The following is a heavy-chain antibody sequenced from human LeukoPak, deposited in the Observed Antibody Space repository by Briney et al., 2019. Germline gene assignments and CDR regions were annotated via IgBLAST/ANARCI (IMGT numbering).Heavy chain of an antibody. CDR1: AFTFSNYG. D-gene: IGHD3-10*01. J-gene: IGHJ6*03. V-gene: IGHV3-30*02. CDR3: AKDSAFYYIDV. Sequence: GGPLRLSCAASAFTFSNYGMHWVRQAPGKGLEWVAFIRYNGNNQYYADSVKGRSTISRDNSKNTLYLQMNSLKGDDTAVYYCAKDSAFYYIDVWGKGTTVIISS. CDR2: IRYNGNNQ.